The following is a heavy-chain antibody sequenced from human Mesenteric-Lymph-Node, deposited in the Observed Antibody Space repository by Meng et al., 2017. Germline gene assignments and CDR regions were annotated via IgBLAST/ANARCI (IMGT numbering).Heavy chain of an antibody. V-gene: IGHV3-23*01. CDR3: AKEWIEIGHPHFDH. CDR2: ITSNGDST. CDR1: GLTFRNYA. Sequence: EVQLLQSGGDWVQPGGSLRLPCAVSGLTFRNYAMSWLRQAPGKGLEWVSGITSNGDSTYYIDSVKGRFTISRDNFKNTLYLQMNSLRAEDTAIYYCAKEWIEIGHPHFDHWGQGALVTVSS. D-gene: IGHD5-12*01. J-gene: IGHJ4*02.